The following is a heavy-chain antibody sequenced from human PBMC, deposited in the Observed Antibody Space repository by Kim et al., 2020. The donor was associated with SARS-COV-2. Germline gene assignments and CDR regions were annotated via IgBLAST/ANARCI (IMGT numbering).Heavy chain of an antibody. V-gene: IGHV3-74*01. D-gene: IGHD2-2*01. CDR3: ARGECTSTSCLDY. J-gene: IGHJ4*02. Sequence: YAECVKCRFSISRDNDKNTLILQMNSLIVEDTAVYYCARGECTSTSCLDYWGQGTLVTVSS.